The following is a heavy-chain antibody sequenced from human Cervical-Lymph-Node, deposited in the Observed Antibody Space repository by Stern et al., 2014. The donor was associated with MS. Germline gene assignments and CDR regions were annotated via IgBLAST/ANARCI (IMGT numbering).Heavy chain of an antibody. Sequence: VHLVESGAEVKKPGSSVKVSCKASGGPISNYIIGWVRQAPGQGLEWIGGIIPMFGNANCAEKFQDRVTITADESTSTAYMVLSSLRSEDTAVYYCARATSDYIWGTYRFLDSWGQGTLVIVSS. CDR1: GGPISNYI. J-gene: IGHJ4*02. V-gene: IGHV1-69*01. CDR3: ARATSDYIWGTYRFLDS. D-gene: IGHD3-16*02. CDR2: IIPMFGNA.